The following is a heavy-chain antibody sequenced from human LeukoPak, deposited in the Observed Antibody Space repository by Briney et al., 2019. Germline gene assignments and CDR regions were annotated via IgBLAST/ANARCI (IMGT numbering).Heavy chain of an antibody. CDR3: ARDTLGEGEDANYAVYYFDY. CDR1: GFTFSDYY. Sequence: GGSLGLSCAASGFTFSDYYMSWIRQAPGKGLEWVSYISSSGSTIYYADSVKGRFTISRDNAKNSLYLQMNSLRAEDTAVYYCARDTLGEGEDANYAVYYFDYWGQGTVVTVSS. D-gene: IGHD4/OR15-4a*01. J-gene: IGHJ4*02. CDR2: ISSSGSTI. V-gene: IGHV3-11*04.